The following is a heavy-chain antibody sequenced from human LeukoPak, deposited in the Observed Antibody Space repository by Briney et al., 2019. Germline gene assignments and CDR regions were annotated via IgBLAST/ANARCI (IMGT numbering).Heavy chain of an antibody. J-gene: IGHJ4*02. CDR3: ARAGLGQQLVHHQFDY. CDR1: VVSISRYY. V-gene: IGHV4-59*01. CDR2: SYYSGST. Sequence: PSETLSLTCTVSVVSISRYYWSASRPTPRGGLGWGGYSYYSGSTNYNPSLKSRVTISVDTSKNQSSLKLSSVTAADTAVYYCARAGLGQQLVHHQFDYWGQGTLVTVSS. D-gene: IGHD6-13*01.